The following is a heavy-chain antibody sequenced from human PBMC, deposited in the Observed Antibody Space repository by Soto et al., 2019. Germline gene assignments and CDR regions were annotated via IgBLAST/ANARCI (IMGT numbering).Heavy chain of an antibody. D-gene: IGHD3-3*01. CDR2: INHSGST. CDR1: GGSFSGYY. V-gene: IGHV4-34*01. J-gene: IGHJ6*02. CDR3: ARRPGEYYDFWSGYHYGMDV. Sequence: SETLSLTCAVYGGSFSGYYWSWIRQPPGKGLEWIGEINHSGSTNYNPSLKSRVTISVDTSKNQFSLKLSSVTAADTAVYYCARRPGEYYDFWSGYHYGMDVWGQGTTVTVSS.